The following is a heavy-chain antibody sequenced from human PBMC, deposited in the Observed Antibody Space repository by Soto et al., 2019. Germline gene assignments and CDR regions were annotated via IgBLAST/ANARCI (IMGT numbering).Heavy chain of an antibody. CDR3: AKARHRYSSSSAIDY. D-gene: IGHD6-6*01. V-gene: IGHV3-30*18. J-gene: IGHJ4*02. CDR2: ISYDGSNK. Sequence: GGSLRLSCAASGFTFSSYGMHWVRQAPGKGLEWVAVISYDGSNKYYADSVKGRFTISRDNSKNTLYLQMNSLRAEDTAVYYCAKARHRYSSSSAIDYWGQGTLVTVSS. CDR1: GFTFSSYG.